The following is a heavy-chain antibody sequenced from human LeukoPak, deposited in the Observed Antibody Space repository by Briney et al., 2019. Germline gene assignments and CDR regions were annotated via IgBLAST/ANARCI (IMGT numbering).Heavy chain of an antibody. CDR1: GYTFTGYY. Sequence: APVKVSCKASGYTFTGYYMHWVRQAPGQGLEWMGWINPNSGGTNYAQKFQGRVTMTRDTSISTAYMELSRLRSDDTAVYYCAVIVVAYDAFDIWGQGTMVTVSS. J-gene: IGHJ3*02. V-gene: IGHV1-2*02. CDR2: INPNSGGT. CDR3: AVIVVAYDAFDI. D-gene: IGHD3-22*01.